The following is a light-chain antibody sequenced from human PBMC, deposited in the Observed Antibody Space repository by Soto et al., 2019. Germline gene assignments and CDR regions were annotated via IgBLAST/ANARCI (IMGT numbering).Light chain of an antibody. J-gene: IGKJ1*01. V-gene: IGKV3-15*01. CDR1: ESVSSD. CDR2: GAS. Sequence: EVVITQSAATVSVSPGERATLSCRASESVSSDLVWYQQKPGQAPRLLIYGASTRATGIPARFSGSGSGTEFTLTISSLQSEDFAVYYCQQYNNWPRTFGQGTKVDIK. CDR3: QQYNNWPRT.